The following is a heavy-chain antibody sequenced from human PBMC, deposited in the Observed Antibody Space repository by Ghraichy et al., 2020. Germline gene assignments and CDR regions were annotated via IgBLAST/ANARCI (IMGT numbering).Heavy chain of an antibody. CDR2: ISSSSSYI. J-gene: IGHJ4*02. D-gene: IGHD2-2*02. CDR1: GFTFSSYS. CDR3: ARGYCSSTSCYREWDYFDY. V-gene: IGHV3-21*01. Sequence: GESLRLSCAASGFTFSSYSMNWVRQAPGKGLEWVSSISSSSSYIYYADSVKGRFTISRDNAKNSLYLQMNSLRAEDTAVYYCARGYCSSTSCYREWDYFDYWGQGTLVTVSS.